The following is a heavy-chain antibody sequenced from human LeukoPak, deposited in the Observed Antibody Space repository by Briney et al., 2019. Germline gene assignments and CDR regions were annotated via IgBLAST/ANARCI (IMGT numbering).Heavy chain of an antibody. D-gene: IGHD6-19*01. V-gene: IGHV1-69*13. J-gene: IGHJ4*02. CDR2: IIPIFGTA. CDR1: GGTFSSYA. Sequence: SVKVSCKASGGTFSSYAISWVRQAPGQGLEWMGGIIPIFGTANYAQKFQGRVTITADESTSTAYMELSSLRSEDTAVYYCARVKGIAVAGSYFDYWGQGTLVTVSS. CDR3: ARVKGIAVAGSYFDY.